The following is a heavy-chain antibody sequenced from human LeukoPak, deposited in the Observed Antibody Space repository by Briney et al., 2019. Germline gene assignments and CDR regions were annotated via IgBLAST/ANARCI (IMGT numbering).Heavy chain of an antibody. D-gene: IGHD3-22*01. CDR2: ISAYNGNT. CDR3: ATSYYDSSGYYYIADYLQH. CDR1: GNTFTDYG. J-gene: IGHJ1*01. V-gene: IGHV1-18*01. Sequence: ASVKVSCKTSGNTFTDYGISWVRQAPGQGLEWMGWISAYNGNTNYAQKLQGRVTMTTDTSTRTAYMELRSLRSDDTAVYYCATSYYDSSGYYYIADYLQHWGEGPLVTVSS.